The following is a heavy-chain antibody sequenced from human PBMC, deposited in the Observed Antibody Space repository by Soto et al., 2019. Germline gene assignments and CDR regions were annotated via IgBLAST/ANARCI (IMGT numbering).Heavy chain of an antibody. J-gene: IGHJ3*02. CDR3: ARDKPGDFWSGYNAFDI. CDR1: GGSISSYY. CDR2: IYYSGST. V-gene: IGHV4-59*01. Sequence: KPSETLSLTCTVSGGSISSYYWSWIRQPPGKGLEWIGYIYYSGSTNYNPSLKSRVTISVDTSKNQFSLKLSSVTAADTAVYYCARDKPGDFWSGYNAFDIWGQGIMVTVSS. D-gene: IGHD3-3*01.